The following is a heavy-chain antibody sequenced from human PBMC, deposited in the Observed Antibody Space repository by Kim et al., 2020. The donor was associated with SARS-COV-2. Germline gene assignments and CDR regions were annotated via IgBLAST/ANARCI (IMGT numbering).Heavy chain of an antibody. CDR3: ARERTVTVQYYFDY. CDR1: GFTFSSYW. D-gene: IGHD4-17*01. Sequence: GGSLRLSCVASGFTFSSYWMSWVRQAPGKGLEWVANIKEDGSEKHYVDSVKGRFTISRDKAKNSLYLQMNSLRAEDTAVYYCARERTVTVQYYFDYWGQGTLVTVSS. J-gene: IGHJ4*02. V-gene: IGHV3-7*01. CDR2: IKEDGSEK.